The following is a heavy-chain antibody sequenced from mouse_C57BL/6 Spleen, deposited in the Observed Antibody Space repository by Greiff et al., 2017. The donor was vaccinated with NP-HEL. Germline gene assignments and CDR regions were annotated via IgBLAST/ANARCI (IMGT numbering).Heavy chain of an antibody. V-gene: IGHV1-54*01. CDR3: ARSGGSSHWYFDV. CDR1: GYAFTNYL. Sequence: VQLQQSGAELVRPGTSVKVSCKASGYAFTNYLIEWVKQRPGQGLEWIGVINPGSGGTNYNEKFKGKATLTADKSSSTAYMQLSSLTSEDSAVYFCARSGGSSHWYFDVWGTGTTVTVSS. J-gene: IGHJ1*03. D-gene: IGHD1-1*01. CDR2: INPGSGGT.